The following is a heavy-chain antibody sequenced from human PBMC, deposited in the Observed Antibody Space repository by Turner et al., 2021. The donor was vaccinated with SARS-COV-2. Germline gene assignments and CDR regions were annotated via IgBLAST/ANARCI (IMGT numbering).Heavy chain of an antibody. Sequence: QVQLVQSGAEVKKSGPSAKVSCKASGYTVTGYYMRWVRQAPGKRREWMGWSNPNSGDTNFAQKFKGRVTTTRDTSNSTAYMELSRLRSDDTAVYYCATDSYGTLWGQGTLVTVSS. CDR1: GYTVTGYY. CDR2: SNPNSGDT. V-gene: IGHV1-2*02. J-gene: IGHJ4*02. D-gene: IGHD5-18*01. CDR3: ATDSYGTL.